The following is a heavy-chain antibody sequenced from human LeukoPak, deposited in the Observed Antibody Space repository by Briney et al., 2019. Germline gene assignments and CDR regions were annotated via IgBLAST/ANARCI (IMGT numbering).Heavy chain of an antibody. Sequence: GGSLRLSCAASGFTVSSNYMSWVRQAPGKGLEWVAGMSLNGGSTGYADSVKGRFTISRDNAKNSLYLQMNSLRAEDTALYYCVRSITMFQYWGQGTLVTVSS. CDR2: MSLNGGST. CDR1: GFTVSSNY. J-gene: IGHJ1*01. CDR3: VRSITMFQY. D-gene: IGHD3-10*01. V-gene: IGHV3-20*04.